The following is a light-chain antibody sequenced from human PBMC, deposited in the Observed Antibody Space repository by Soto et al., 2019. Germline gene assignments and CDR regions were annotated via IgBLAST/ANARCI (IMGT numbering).Light chain of an antibody. V-gene: IGKV3-15*01. CDR3: XQYNNWPPWT. CDR1: XXXXXX. J-gene: IGKJ1*01. Sequence: EIVMTQSPATLSVSPXXXXXXXXXASXXXXXXXAWYQQKAGQAPRLLIYGASTRATGIPARFSGSGSGTEFTLTISSLQSEDXXVYXXXQYNNWPPWTFGQGTKVEIK. CDR2: GAS.